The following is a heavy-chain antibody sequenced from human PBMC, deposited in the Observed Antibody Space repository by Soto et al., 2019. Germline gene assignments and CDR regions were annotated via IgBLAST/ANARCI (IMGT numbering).Heavy chain of an antibody. CDR3: ARLNYDFTPAMDV. CDR1: GYTFNFYG. D-gene: IGHD3-3*01. CDR2: SSPYNGYT. V-gene: IGHV1-18*01. Sequence: QVQLVQSGAEVKKPGASVKVSSKASGYTFNFYGITWVRQAPGQGLAWMGWSSPYNGYTYSAQKAQGRVTMTADTAMSTASMAVRSLRPVDPAIYYCARLNYDFTPAMDVWGRGSTVRVSS. J-gene: IGHJ6*02.